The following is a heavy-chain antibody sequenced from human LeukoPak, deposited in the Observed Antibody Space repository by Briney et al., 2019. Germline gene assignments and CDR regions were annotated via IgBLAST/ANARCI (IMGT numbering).Heavy chain of an antibody. Sequence: SETLSLTCTDSGDSISSNYWSWIRQSPGKGLEWIGYIYNSGRTNYNPSLKSRVTISVDSSKNQFSLRLTSVTAADTAVYYCARGPYGDNRDAFDIWGQGTMVTVSS. V-gene: IGHV4-59*01. D-gene: IGHD4-23*01. CDR3: ARGPYGDNRDAFDI. J-gene: IGHJ3*02. CDR2: IYNSGRT. CDR1: GDSISSNY.